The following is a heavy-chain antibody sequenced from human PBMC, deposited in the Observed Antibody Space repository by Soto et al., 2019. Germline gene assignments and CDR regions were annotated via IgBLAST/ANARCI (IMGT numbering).Heavy chain of an antibody. Sequence: QVQLQESGPGLVRPSQTLSLTCTVSGASIISLDYYWTWIRQPPGKGLEWIGHIYHTGATYYNPSVVSRVGMSIDTYNAKYSLKLRCVTAADTDIFYCARGAVVSLVRGVMGGNWFDPWGQGTLVTVSS. D-gene: IGHD3-10*02. CDR1: GASIISLDYY. CDR3: ARGAVVSLVRGVMGGNWFDP. J-gene: IGHJ5*02. CDR2: IYHTGAT. V-gene: IGHV4-30-4*01.